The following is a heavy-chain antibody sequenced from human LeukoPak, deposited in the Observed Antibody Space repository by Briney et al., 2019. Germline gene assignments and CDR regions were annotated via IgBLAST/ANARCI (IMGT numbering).Heavy chain of an antibody. D-gene: IGHD2-8*02. CDR1: GFRLSGYW. V-gene: IGHV3-74*03. Sequence: PGGYLTLSCVASGFRLSGYWMHRVRQVPAKGLVWVSRMSSEGSGTPYADPVKSRFTISRDKAKNTLYRQMNSLRAEDAAMYYCTRVQTGRSGLMDVWGRGTTVSVS. J-gene: IGHJ6*02. CDR2: MSSEGSGT. CDR3: TRVQTGRSGLMDV.